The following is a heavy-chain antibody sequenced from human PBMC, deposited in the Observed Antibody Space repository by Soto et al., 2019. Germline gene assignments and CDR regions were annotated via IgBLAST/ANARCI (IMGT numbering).Heavy chain of an antibody. D-gene: IGHD3-22*01. CDR2: VSYAGVT. V-gene: IGHV4-59*01. CDR1: GASITSDY. Sequence: PSETLSLTCTVSGASITSDYWNWIRQPPGKGLEWIAFVSYAGVTNYNPSLKSRVTISIDTSRNQFSLRLSSVTAADTAMYYCASGLYDNRGYSEAFDIWGKGTRVTVSS. CDR3: ASGLYDNRGYSEAFDI. J-gene: IGHJ3*02.